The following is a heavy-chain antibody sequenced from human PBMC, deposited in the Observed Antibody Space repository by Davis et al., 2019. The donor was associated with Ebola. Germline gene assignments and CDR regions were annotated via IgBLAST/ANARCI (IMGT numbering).Heavy chain of an antibody. CDR3: ARDLTYGGQLGPGDY. Sequence: PAGSLSLSCPVSGLTSGTKIMHCVRQAPARGMEWVGVTSSDGSNKHHVDSVKGRFTISRDNSKNTLNLQMNSLRAGDTAVYYCARDLTYGGQLGPGDYWGQGTLVIVSS. CDR2: TSSDGSNK. CDR1: GLTSGTKI. J-gene: IGHJ4*02. D-gene: IGHD4/OR15-4a*01. V-gene: IGHV3-30-3*01.